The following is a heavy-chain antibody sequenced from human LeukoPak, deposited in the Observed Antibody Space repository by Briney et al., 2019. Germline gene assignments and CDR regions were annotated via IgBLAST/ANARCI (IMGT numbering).Heavy chain of an antibody. Sequence: SVKVSCKASGGTFSSYAISWVRQAPGQGLEWIGRIIPILGIANYAQKFQGRVTITADKSTSTAYMELSSLRSEDTAVYYCATGGDYENYWGQGTLVTVSS. D-gene: IGHD4-17*01. CDR1: GGTFSSYA. J-gene: IGHJ4*02. CDR3: ATGGDYENY. V-gene: IGHV1-69*04. CDR2: IIPILGIA.